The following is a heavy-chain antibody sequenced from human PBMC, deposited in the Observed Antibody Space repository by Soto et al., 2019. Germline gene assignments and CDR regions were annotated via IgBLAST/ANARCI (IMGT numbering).Heavy chain of an antibody. J-gene: IGHJ6*02. CDR3: SRYSTTTNYYYGMDV. V-gene: IGHV3-30*03. D-gene: IGHD6-13*01. CDR1: GFTFSNYG. Sequence: QVQLVESGGGVVQPGRSLRLSCAASGFTFSNYGMHWVRQAPGKGLEWLAVISNDGSNENYADSVKGRFTISRDNSKNMVYLQTNSLRGEDRAVYSCSRYSTTTNYYYGMDVWGQGTTVTVSS. CDR2: ISNDGSNE.